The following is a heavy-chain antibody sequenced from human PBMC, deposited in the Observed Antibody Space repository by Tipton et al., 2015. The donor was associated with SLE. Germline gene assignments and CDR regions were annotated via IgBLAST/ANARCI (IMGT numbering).Heavy chain of an antibody. CDR1: GGSLSSYY. Sequence: LSLTCTVSGGSLSSYYWSWIRQPPGKGLEWIGYIYYSGSTNCNPSLKSRVTISVDTSKNQFSLKLTSVTTADTAVYYCATEGSGWSHYMDVWGKGTTVTVSS. D-gene: IGHD6-19*01. J-gene: IGHJ6*03. CDR3: ATEGSGWSHYMDV. CDR2: IYYSGST. V-gene: IGHV4-59*01.